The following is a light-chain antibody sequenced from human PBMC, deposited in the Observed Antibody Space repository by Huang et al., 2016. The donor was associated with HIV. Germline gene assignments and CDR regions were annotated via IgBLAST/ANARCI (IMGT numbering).Light chain of an antibody. V-gene: IGKV3-15*01. CDR2: GSS. Sequence: EIVMTQPPATLSVSPGQRVTLSCRANRSVSTNLAWYQQRHGQAPSLLIYGSSTRAPGIPARFSGSGSGTDFSLTISSLQSEDFALYYCHQYNNWLLSFGGGTRV. CDR3: HQYNNWLLS. J-gene: IGKJ4*01. CDR1: RSVSTN.